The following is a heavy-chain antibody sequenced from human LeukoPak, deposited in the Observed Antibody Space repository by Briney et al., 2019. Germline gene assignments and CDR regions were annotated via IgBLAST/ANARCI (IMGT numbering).Heavy chain of an antibody. J-gene: IGHJ3*02. CDR1: AYTFTGYY. CDR3: ARRSRNGLDAFDI. V-gene: IGHV1-2*02. D-gene: IGHD1-14*01. Sequence: ASVKVSCKASAYTFTGYYLHWVRQAPGQGLEWMGWIDPNNGDIKYAQKFQGRVTMTRDRSISTAYMELSRLTSDDTALYYCARRSRNGLDAFDIWGQGTMVTVST. CDR2: IDPNNGDI.